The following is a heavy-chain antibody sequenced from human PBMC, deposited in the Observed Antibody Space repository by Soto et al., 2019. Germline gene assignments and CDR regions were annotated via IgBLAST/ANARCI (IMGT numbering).Heavy chain of an antibody. V-gene: IGHV3-23*01. D-gene: IGHD3-3*02. J-gene: IGHJ4*02. CDR3: AKPRNPCLEWLFDY. CDR2: ISGSGGST. CDR1: GFTFSSYA. Sequence: GGSLRLSCAASGFTFSSYAMSWVRQAPGKGLEWVSAISGSGGSTYYADSVKGRFTISRDNSKNTLYLQMNSLRAEDTAVYYWAKPRNPCLEWLFDYWGQGTLVTVSS.